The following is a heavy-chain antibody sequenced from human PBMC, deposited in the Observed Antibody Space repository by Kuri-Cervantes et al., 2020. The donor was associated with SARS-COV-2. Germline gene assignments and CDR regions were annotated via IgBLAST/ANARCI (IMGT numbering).Heavy chain of an antibody. Sequence: ASVKVSCKASGYTFTGYYMHWVRQAPGQGFEWMGWINPNSGGTNYAQKFQGRVTMTRDTSISTAYMELSRLRSDDTAVYYCARDFWPSGGYFDYWGQGTLVTVSS. CDR1: GYTFTGYY. V-gene: IGHV1-2*02. CDR3: ARDFWPSGGYFDY. J-gene: IGHJ4*02. D-gene: IGHD3-10*01. CDR2: INPNSGGT.